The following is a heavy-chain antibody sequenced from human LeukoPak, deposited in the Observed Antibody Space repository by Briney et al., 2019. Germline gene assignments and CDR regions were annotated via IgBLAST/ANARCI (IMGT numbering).Heavy chain of an antibody. Sequence: PGGSLRLSCAASGFTFDDYGMSWVRQAPGKGLEWVSGINWNGGSTGYADSVKGRFTISRDNARNSLYLQMNSLRAEDTALYYCARDSSSSYYFDYWGQGTLVTVSS. V-gene: IGHV3-20*04. J-gene: IGHJ4*02. CDR2: INWNGGST. CDR1: GFTFDDYG. D-gene: IGHD6-13*01. CDR3: ARDSSSSYYFDY.